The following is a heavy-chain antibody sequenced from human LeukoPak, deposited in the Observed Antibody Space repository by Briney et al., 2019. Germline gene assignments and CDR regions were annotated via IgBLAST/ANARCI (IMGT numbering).Heavy chain of an antibody. CDR2: INSDGSST. Sequence: GGSLRLSCAASGFTLSSYWMHWVRQAPGKGLVWVSRINSDGSSTSYADSVKGRFTISRDNAKNTLYLQMNSLRAEDTAVYYCARGGYCSSTSCYTVPYYMDVWGKGTTVTVSS. D-gene: IGHD2-2*02. J-gene: IGHJ6*03. CDR1: GFTLSSYW. CDR3: ARGGYCSSTSCYTVPYYMDV. V-gene: IGHV3-74*01.